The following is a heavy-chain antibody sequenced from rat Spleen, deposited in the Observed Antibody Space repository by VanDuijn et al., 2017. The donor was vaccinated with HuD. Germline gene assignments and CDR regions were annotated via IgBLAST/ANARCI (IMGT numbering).Heavy chain of an antibody. CDR3: TRQNSFDY. CDR1: GFTFTNFW. V-gene: IGHV5-31*01. J-gene: IGHJ2*01. CDR2: ITNTGGST. Sequence: EVQLVESGGGLVQPGRSLKLSCVVSGFTFTNFWMTWIRQAPGKGLEWIATITNTGGSTYNPDSVKGRFTISRDNAKSTLYLQMNSLRSEDTATYYETRQNSFDYWGQGVMVTGSS.